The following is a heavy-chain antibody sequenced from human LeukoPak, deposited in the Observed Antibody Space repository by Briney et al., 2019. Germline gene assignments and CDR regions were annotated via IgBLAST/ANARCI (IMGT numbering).Heavy chain of an antibody. D-gene: IGHD3-9*01. J-gene: IGHJ4*02. CDR1: GGSFSGYY. Sequence: SETLSLTCAVYGGSFSGYYWSWIRQPPGKGLEWIGEINHSGSTNYNPSLKSRVTISVDTSKNQFSLKLSSVTAADTAVYYCARGSPYYDILTGSPHTHLDYWGQGTLVTVSS. V-gene: IGHV4-34*01. CDR2: INHSGST. CDR3: ARGSPYYDILTGSPHTHLDY.